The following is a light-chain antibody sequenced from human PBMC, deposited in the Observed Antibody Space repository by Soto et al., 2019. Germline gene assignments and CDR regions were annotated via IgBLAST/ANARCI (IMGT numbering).Light chain of an antibody. CDR2: DAS. Sequence: EIVMTQSPATLSVSPGKRAPLSCRASQSVSSYLAWYQQKPGQAPRLLIYDASNRATGIPARFSGSGSGTDFTLTISSLEPEDFAVYSCQQRSNWPPSFGQGTRLEIK. J-gene: IGKJ5*01. CDR1: QSVSSY. V-gene: IGKV3-11*01. CDR3: QQRSNWPPS.